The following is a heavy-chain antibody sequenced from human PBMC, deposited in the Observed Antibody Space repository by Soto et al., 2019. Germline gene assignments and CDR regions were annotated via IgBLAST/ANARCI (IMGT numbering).Heavy chain of an antibody. CDR3: AKADIVGATRDYYGMDV. D-gene: IGHD1-26*01. V-gene: IGHV3-23*01. CDR2: ISGGGGGT. J-gene: IGHJ6*02. CDR1: GFSFSNYA. Sequence: GGSLRLSCAASGFSFSNYAMNWVRQAPGKGLEWVSGISGGGGGTYYADSVKGRFTISRDNSKNTLYLQMNSLRAEDTAVYYCAKADIVGATRDYYGMDVWGQGTTVTVSS.